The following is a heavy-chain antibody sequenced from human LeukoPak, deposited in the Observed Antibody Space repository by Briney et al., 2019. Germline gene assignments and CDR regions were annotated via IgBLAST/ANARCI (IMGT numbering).Heavy chain of an antibody. V-gene: IGHV4-39*07. D-gene: IGHD3-3*01. J-gene: IGHJ4*02. Sequence: PSETLSLTCTVSGGSISSSSYYWGWIRQPPGKGLEWIVTIFHSGSTYYNPSLKSRVTISVDTSNNQFSLKLSSVTAADTAVYYCARVEWFFEYWGQGTPVTVSS. CDR1: GGSISSSSYY. CDR3: ARVEWFFEY. CDR2: IFHSGST.